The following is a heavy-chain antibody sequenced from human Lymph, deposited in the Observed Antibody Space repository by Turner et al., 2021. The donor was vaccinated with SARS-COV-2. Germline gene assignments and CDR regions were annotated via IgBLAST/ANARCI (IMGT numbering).Heavy chain of an antibody. V-gene: IGHV3-30-3*01. CDR2: ISYDGTNT. D-gene: IGHD6-19*01. J-gene: IGHJ5*02. CDR1: GFTFSSYG. Sequence: QVQLVESGGGVVQPGRSLRLSCAASGFTFSSYGLHWVRQAPGKGLEWVAVISYDGTNTYYADSVKGRFTISRDNSKNTLYLQMSSLRPEDSALYYCARDVLKKEVAGTSDNRFDPWGQGTLVTVSS. CDR3: ARDVLKKEVAGTSDNRFDP.